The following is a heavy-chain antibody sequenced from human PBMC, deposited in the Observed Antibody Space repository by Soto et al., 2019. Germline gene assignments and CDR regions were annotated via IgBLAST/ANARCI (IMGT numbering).Heavy chain of an antibody. V-gene: IGHV3-9*01. CDR2: ISWNSGSI. Sequence: GGSLRLSCAASGFTFDDYAMHWVRQAPGKGLEWVSGISWNSGSIGYADSVKGRFTISRGNAKNSLYLQMNSLRAEDTALYYCAKDGIAVAAWGYYFDYWGQGTLVTVSS. J-gene: IGHJ4*02. CDR1: GFTFDDYA. CDR3: AKDGIAVAAWGYYFDY. D-gene: IGHD6-19*01.